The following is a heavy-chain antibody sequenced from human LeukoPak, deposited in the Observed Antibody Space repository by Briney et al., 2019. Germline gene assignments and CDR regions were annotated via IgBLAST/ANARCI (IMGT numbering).Heavy chain of an antibody. V-gene: IGHV3-23*01. CDR3: AKRAPDYSSRGYFTY. Sequence: GGSLRLSCAASGFTFSSYGMSWVRQAPGKGLEWVSAISGSGGSTYYADSVKGRFTISRDNSKNTLYLQMHRVRAEDTAVYHWAKRAPDYSSRGYFTYGGRGPLSPVSP. CDR1: GFTFSSYG. J-gene: IGHJ4*02. D-gene: IGHD6-13*01. CDR2: ISGSGGST.